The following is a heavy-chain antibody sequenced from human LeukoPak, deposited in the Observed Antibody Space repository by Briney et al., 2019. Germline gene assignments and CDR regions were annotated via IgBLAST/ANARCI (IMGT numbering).Heavy chain of an antibody. CDR1: GYSFTSYW. CDR2: IHPGDSAT. V-gene: IGHV5-51*01. CDR3: ARHYYSSGRLFDY. D-gene: IGHD6-25*01. J-gene: IGHJ4*02. Sequence: GESLKIPCKASGYSFTSYWIGWVRQMPGKGLEWVTIIHPGDSATRYSPSFQGQVTISVDKSISTAYLQWSSLEASDTAMYYCARHYYSSGRLFDYWGQGTLVTVSS.